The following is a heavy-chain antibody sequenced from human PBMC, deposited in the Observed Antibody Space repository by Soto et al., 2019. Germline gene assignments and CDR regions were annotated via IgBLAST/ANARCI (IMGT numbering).Heavy chain of an antibody. D-gene: IGHD1-26*01. V-gene: IGHV3-33*06. CDR1: GFTFSNFG. CDR2: ISNDENIK. J-gene: IGHJ4*02. Sequence: PGGSLRLSCVASGFTFSNFGMHWVRQAPGKGLEWVAVISNDENIKQYADSVRGRFAISRDNSKNTLYLQMTSLRAEDTAIYYCAKGGGRIVPRHFDNWGQGILVTVSS. CDR3: AKGGGRIVPRHFDN.